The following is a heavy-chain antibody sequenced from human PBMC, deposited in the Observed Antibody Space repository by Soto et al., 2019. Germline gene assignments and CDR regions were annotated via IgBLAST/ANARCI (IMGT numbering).Heavy chain of an antibody. Sequence: EVQLLESGGGLVQRGGSQRLSCAASGFTFTSYVMSWVRQAPGKGLEWVAGISGGGSTAFYADSVKGRFTISRDNAKNTVVLQMDSLRAEDTAIYYCASEALCGADCYFFEYWGPGTLVTVSS. CDR1: GFTFTSYV. CDR3: ASEALCGADCYFFEY. D-gene: IGHD2-21*02. J-gene: IGHJ4*02. V-gene: IGHV3-23*01. CDR2: ISGGGSTA.